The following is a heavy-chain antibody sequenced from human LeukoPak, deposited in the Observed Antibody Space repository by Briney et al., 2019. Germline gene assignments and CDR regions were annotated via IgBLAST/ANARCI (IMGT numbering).Heavy chain of an antibody. Sequence: PGGSLRLSCAASGLTFSGSAVHWVRQPSGKGLEWVGRIGSKTNPYAAAYAASVKGRFTVSRGDSKNTAYLEMNSLKTEDTALYYCARRGGYCTSTACYDLWGQGTLVAVSS. D-gene: IGHD2-2*01. CDR3: ARRGGYCTSTACYDL. V-gene: IGHV3-73*01. J-gene: IGHJ5*02. CDR1: GLTFSGSA. CDR2: IGSKTNPYAA.